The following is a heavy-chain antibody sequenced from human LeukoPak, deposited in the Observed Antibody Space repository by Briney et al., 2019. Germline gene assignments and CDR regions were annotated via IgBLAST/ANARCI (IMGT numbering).Heavy chain of an antibody. D-gene: IGHD5-18*01. CDR2: ISWNSGSI. CDR3: ARRTAMVTFDY. J-gene: IGHJ4*02. Sequence: GGSLRLSCAASGFTFDDYAMHWVRQAPGKGLEWVSGISWNSGSIGYADSVKGRFTISRDNAKNSLYLQMNSLRAEDTAVYYCARRTAMVTFDYWGQGTLVTVSS. CDR1: GFTFDDYA. V-gene: IGHV3-9*01.